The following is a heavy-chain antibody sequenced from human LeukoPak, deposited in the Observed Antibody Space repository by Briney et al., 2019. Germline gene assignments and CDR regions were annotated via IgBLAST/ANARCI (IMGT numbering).Heavy chain of an antibody. CDR1: GGTFSSYA. J-gene: IGHJ3*02. V-gene: IGHV1-69*06. CDR3: ARDRLKEGGTAFDI. CDR2: IIPIFGTA. D-gene: IGHD3-16*01. Sequence: GSSVKVSCKASGGTFSSYAISWVRQAPGQGLEWMGGIIPIFGTANYAQKFQGRVTITADKSTSTAYMELSSLRSEDTAVYYCARDRLKEGGTAFDIWGQGTMVTVSS.